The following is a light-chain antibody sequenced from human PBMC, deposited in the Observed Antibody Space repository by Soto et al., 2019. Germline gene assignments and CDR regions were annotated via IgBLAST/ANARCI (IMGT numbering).Light chain of an antibody. CDR2: EVS. V-gene: IGLV2-8*01. J-gene: IGLJ1*01. Sequence: QSVLTQPPSASGSPGQSVTISCTGTSSDVGRYIYVSWYQQHPGKAPKIIMYEVSKRPSGVPDRFSGSKSGNTASLTVSGLQAEDQDDYYCSSYAGSKNSAFGTGTKVTXL. CDR1: SSDVGRYIY. CDR3: SSYAGSKNSA.